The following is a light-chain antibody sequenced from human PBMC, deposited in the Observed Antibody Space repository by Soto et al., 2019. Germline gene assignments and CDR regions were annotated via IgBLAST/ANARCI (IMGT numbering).Light chain of an antibody. V-gene: IGKV3-20*01. Sequence: EIVLTQSPGTLSLSPGERATLSCRASQSASSSYLAWYQQKPGQAPRLLIYGASSRATGIPDRFSGSGSGTDFTLTISRLEPEDFAVYYFQQYSSSPVTFGQGTKVEIK. CDR3: QQYSSSPVT. CDR2: GAS. J-gene: IGKJ1*01. CDR1: QSASSSY.